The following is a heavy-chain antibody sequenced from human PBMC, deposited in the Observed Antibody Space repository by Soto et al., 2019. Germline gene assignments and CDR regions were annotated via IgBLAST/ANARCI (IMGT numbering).Heavy chain of an antibody. D-gene: IGHD3-22*01. J-gene: IGHJ4*02. V-gene: IGHV4-4*02. CDR2: IYHSGST. CDR3: ARGSRLYYYDSSGYFLYYFDY. Sequence: SETLSLTCAVSGGSISSSNWWCWVRQPPGKGLEWIGEIYHSGSTNYNPSLKSRVTISVDKSKNQFSLKLSSVTAADTDVYYCARGSRLYYYDSSGYFLYYFDYWGQGTLVTVSS. CDR1: GGSISSSNW.